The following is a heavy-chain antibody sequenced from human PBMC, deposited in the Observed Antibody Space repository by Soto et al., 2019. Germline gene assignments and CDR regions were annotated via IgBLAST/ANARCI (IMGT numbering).Heavy chain of an antibody. Sequence: QVQLVQSGAEVKKPGSSVKVSCKASGGTFSSYAISWVRQAPGQGLEWMGGIIPIFGPANYAQKFQGRVTITADESTSTAYRGLRSLRSEDTAVYYCARYSRNAPLELWFDPWGQGTLVTVSS. V-gene: IGHV1-69*12. CDR2: IIPIFGPA. CDR1: GGTFSSYA. CDR3: ARYSRNAPLELWFDP. J-gene: IGHJ5*02. D-gene: IGHD1-26*01.